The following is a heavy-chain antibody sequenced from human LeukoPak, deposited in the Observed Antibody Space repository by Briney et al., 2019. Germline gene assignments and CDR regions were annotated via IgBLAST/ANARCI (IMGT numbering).Heavy chain of an antibody. V-gene: IGHV3-33*01. CDR1: GFTFNSRG. D-gene: IGHD3-10*01. CDR3: ATWFYYGSGSYIDC. J-gene: IGHJ4*02. CDR2: IWSDGSIK. Sequence: PGGSLRLSCEVSGFTFNSRGMHWVRQAPGKGLVWVAVIWSDGSIKYYADSVKGRFSISRDNSKNTLFLHMNTLRAEDTAMYYCATWFYYGSGSYIDCWGQGTLVTVSS.